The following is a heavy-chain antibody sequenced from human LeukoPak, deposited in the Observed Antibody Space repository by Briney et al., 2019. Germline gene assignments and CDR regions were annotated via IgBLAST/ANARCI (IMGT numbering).Heavy chain of an antibody. CDR1: GFTFTPYA. D-gene: IGHD6-19*01. V-gene: IGHV3-23*01. Sequence: PGGSLRLSCAASGFTFTPYAMSWVRQAPGKGLEWVAGIGGVGDRTYYADSVKGRFTISRDNSKATLFLQMNSLKAEDTAVYYCAKASRQAAVASPLDYWGQGTLVTVSS. J-gene: IGHJ4*02. CDR2: IGGVGDRT. CDR3: AKASRQAAVASPLDY.